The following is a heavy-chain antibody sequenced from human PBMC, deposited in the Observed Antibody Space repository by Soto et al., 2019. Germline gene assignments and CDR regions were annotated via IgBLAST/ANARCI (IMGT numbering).Heavy chain of an antibody. V-gene: IGHV1-69*02. Sequence: QVQLVQSGDEVKRPGSSVKVSCRTSGGTFNTYSISWVRQAPGQGLEWMGRITPIIDIPTYAQNFQGRVSISADKSTSTAYMQMTNLRFEDTAMYFCARANPQYVYFDSWCQGTLVTVSS. J-gene: IGHJ4*02. CDR3: ARANPQYVYFDS. D-gene: IGHD1-20*01. CDR1: GGTFNTYS. CDR2: ITPIIDIP.